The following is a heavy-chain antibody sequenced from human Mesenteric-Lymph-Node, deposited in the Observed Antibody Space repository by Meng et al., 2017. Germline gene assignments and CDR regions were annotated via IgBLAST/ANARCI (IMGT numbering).Heavy chain of an antibody. V-gene: IGHV4-4*07. D-gene: IGHD3-10*01. CDR3: ARANRGLWFEELPITNWFDP. CDR1: GDSISSFY. J-gene: IGHJ5*02. Sequence: GSLRLSCTVSGDSISSFYWSWIRQSAGKGLEWIGRVYSSGMTNYNPSLRSRVTISVNTSKNQFSLKLSSVTAADTAVYYCARANRGLWFEELPITNWFDPWGQGTLVTRLL. CDR2: VYSSGMT.